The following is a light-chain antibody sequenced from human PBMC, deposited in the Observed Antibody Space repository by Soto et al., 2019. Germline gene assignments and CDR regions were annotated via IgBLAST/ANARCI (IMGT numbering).Light chain of an antibody. CDR2: GAS. Sequence: EIVLTQSPGTLSLSPGERATLSCRASQSVSSIYLAWYQQKPGQAPRLLIYGASSRPTGIPDRFSGSGSGTEFTLTISSLQSEDFAVYYCQQYNNWPPITFGQGTRLEIK. CDR1: QSVSSIY. V-gene: IGKV3D-15*01. CDR3: QQYNNWPPIT. J-gene: IGKJ5*01.